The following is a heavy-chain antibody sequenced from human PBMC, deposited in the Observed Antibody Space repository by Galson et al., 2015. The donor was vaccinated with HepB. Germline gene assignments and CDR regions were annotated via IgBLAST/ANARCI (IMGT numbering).Heavy chain of an antibody. V-gene: IGHV3-73*01. J-gene: IGHJ4*02. Sequence: SLRLSCAASGFRFSDSSIHWVRQASGEGLEWVGRIDAKAKNYETGYAASVRGRFIISRDDSRDTTHLQMNSLRTEDTAVYYCTRLDVGNWGQGTLVTVSS. CDR2: IDAKAKNYET. D-gene: IGHD3-16*01. CDR3: TRLDVGN. CDR1: GFRFSDSS.